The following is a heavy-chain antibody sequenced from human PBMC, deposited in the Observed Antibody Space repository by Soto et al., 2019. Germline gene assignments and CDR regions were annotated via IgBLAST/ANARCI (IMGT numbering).Heavy chain of an antibody. D-gene: IGHD6-13*01. V-gene: IGHV4-59*11. Sequence: KTSETLSLTCTVSGASISSHYWTWIRQPPGKGLEWIGYIYYSGITIYHPSLKSRVSISIDTSKSQFSLQLNSVTAADTAVYYCAKRGTSWSLDSWGQGNLVTVSS. CDR1: GASISSHY. J-gene: IGHJ5*01. CDR2: IYYSGIT. CDR3: AKRGTSWSLDS.